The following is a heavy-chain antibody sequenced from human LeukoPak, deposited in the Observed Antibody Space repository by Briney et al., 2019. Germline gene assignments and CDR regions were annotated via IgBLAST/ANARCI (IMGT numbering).Heavy chain of an antibody. J-gene: IGHJ5*02. CDR1: GGTFSSYA. Sequence: SVKVSCKASGGTFSSYAISWVRQAPGQGPEWMGRIIPIFGTANYAQKFQGRVTITTDESTSTAYMELSSLRSEDTAVYYCARGGDGYNSWFDPWGQGTLVTVSS. CDR3: ARGGDGYNSWFDP. CDR2: IIPIFGTA. D-gene: IGHD5-24*01. V-gene: IGHV1-69*05.